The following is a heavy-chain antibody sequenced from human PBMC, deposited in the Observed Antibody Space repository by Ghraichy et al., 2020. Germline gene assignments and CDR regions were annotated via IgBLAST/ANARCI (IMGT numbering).Heavy chain of an antibody. V-gene: IGHV6-1*01. CDR2: TYYRSNWYN. J-gene: IGHJ3*02. D-gene: IGHD4-17*01. CDR3: ARVGHTVTDAFDI. Sequence: SQTLSLTCSIYGASVPSNRSAWTWLPQSPSRGLDWLGRTYYRSNWYNDYAVSVKSRVTINPDTSKNQFSLQLNSVTPEYTAVYYCARVGHTVTDAFDIWGQVRIVTVSS. CDR1: GASVPSNRSA.